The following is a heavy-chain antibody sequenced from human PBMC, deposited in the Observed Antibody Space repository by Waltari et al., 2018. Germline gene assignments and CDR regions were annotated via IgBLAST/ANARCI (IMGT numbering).Heavy chain of an antibody. V-gene: IGHV4-34*01. J-gene: IGHJ4*02. CDR1: GGSFSGYY. CDR3: ARLCSGGSCKLGFDY. D-gene: IGHD2-15*01. CDR2: INHSGST. Sequence: QVQLQQWGAVLLKPSETLSLTCAVYGGSFSGYYWSWIRQPPGKGLEWIGEINHSGSTNYNPSLKSRVTISVDTSKNQFSLKLSSVTAADTAVYYCARLCSGGSCKLGFDYWGQGTLVTVSS.